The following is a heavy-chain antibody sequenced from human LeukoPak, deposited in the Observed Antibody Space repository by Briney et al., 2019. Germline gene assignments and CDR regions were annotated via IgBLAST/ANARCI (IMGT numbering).Heavy chain of an antibody. CDR2: IYYSGST. V-gene: IGHV4-39*01. CDR1: GGSISSSSYY. CDR3: VHVRRGSSLTFDY. J-gene: IGHJ4*02. Sequence: SETLSLTCTVSGGSISSSSYYWGWIRQPPGKGLEWIGSIYYSGSTYYNPSLKSRVTISVDTSKNQFSLKLSSVTAADTAVYYCVHVRRGSSLTFDYWGQGTLVTVSS. D-gene: IGHD6-13*01.